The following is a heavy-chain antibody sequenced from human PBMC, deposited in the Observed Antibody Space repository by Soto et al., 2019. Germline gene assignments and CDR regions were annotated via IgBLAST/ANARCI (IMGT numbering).Heavy chain of an antibody. CDR1: GYTSSSYG. Sequence: QVQLLQSGGEVKTPGTSLKVSCEAIGYTSSSYGINWVRQAPGQGLEGMGWISVFNGDTKYAQKFQGRVAITKDPGTSTAHMELRSLRSDDAAVYFCATKDDHKDDQPYYYGMDVW. CDR3: ATKDDHKDDQPYYYGMDV. J-gene: IGHJ6*01. CDR2: ISVFNGDT. V-gene: IGHV1-18*01. D-gene: IGHD3-16*01.